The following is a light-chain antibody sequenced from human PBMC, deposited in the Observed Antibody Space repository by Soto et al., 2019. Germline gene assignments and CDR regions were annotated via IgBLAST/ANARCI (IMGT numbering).Light chain of an antibody. V-gene: IGLV2-14*01. CDR3: SSYTRSSTPYV. J-gene: IGLJ1*01. Sequence: QSALTQPASVSGSPGQSITISCTGTSSDVGGYNYVSWYQQHPGKAPKLMIYEVSNRPSRVSNRFSGSKSGNTASLTISGLQAEEADYYCSSYTRSSTPYVYGTGTKLTVL. CDR1: SSDVGGYNY. CDR2: EVS.